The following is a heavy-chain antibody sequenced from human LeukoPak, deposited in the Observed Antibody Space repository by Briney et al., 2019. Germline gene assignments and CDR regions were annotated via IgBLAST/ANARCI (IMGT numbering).Heavy chain of an antibody. D-gene: IGHD2-2*02. Sequence: SETLSLTCTVSGGSISSYYWSWIRQPPGKGLEWIGEINHSGSTNYNPSLKSRVTISVDTSKNQFSLKLSSVTAADTAVYYCARDHCSSTSCYTGAYYYYGMDVWGQGPTVTVSS. CDR1: GGSISSYY. V-gene: IGHV4-34*01. CDR3: ARDHCSSTSCYTGAYYYYGMDV. J-gene: IGHJ6*02. CDR2: INHSGST.